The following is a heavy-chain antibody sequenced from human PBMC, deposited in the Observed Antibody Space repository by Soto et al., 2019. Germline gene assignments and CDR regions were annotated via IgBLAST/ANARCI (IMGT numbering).Heavy chain of an antibody. Sequence: ASVKVSCKASGYTFTTYGISWVRQAPGQGLEWMGWISGYNGNTNYAQKFQGRVTMTTDTSTSTAYMELRSLRSADTAVYYCAKGYNYGYCLFDYWGQGTLVTVSS. CDR3: AKGYNYGYCLFDY. CDR1: GYTFTTYG. V-gene: IGHV1-18*01. J-gene: IGHJ4*02. D-gene: IGHD5-18*01. CDR2: ISGYNGNT.